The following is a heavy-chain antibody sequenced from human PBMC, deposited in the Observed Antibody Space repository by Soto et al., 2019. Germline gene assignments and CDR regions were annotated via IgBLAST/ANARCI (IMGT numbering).Heavy chain of an antibody. Sequence: QVRLMRSGPEVRRPGASVTVSCKASGYTFTHYFIHWVRRAPGQGLEWMGYINPKSGDTHYSQTFRGRVSMTRDTSTDTANMGLSSLKSDDTAVYFCARVPGHKNSRGDFWGQGTPITVSS. J-gene: IGHJ4*02. V-gene: IGHV1-2*02. CDR3: ARVPGHKNSRGDF. CDR1: GYTFTHYF. D-gene: IGHD1-7*01. CDR2: INPKSGDT.